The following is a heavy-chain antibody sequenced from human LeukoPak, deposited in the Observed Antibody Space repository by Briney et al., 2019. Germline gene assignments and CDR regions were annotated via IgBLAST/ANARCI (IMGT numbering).Heavy chain of an antibody. Sequence: TGGSLRLSCRASGFTFGDYAMNWVRQAPGKGLEWVAFIRSKPYGGTPQYAASVKGRFTISRDESKSIAYLQMNSLKTEDTAVYYCTRVGIREYYFDYWGQGTLVAVSS. D-gene: IGHD6-6*01. V-gene: IGHV3-49*04. CDR3: TRVGIREYYFDY. J-gene: IGHJ4*02. CDR2: IRSKPYGGTP. CDR1: GFTFGDYA.